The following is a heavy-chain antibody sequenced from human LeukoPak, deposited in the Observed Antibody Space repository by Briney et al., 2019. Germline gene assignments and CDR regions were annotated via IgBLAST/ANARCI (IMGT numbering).Heavy chain of an antibody. CDR1: GYTFTSYD. CDR2: MNPNSGNT. D-gene: IGHD3-22*01. J-gene: IGHJ4*02. CDR3: ARGRGYDSSGYYNGVY. Sequence: GASVKVSCKASGYTFTSYDINWVRQAPGQGLEWMGWMNPNSGNTGYAQKFQGRVTMTRNTSINTAYMELSSLRSEDTAVYYCARGRGYDSSGYYNGVYWGQGTRVTVSP. V-gene: IGHV1-8*02.